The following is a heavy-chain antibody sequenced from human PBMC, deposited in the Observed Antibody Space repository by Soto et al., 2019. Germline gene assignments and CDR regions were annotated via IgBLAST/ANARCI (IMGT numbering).Heavy chain of an antibody. CDR2: MNPDSGNT. Sequence: GASGEGLRKASGYTFINYDINWVRQAPGQGLEWVGWMNPDSGNTGYAQNFQGRVTMTGNTSINSVYMELSSLTSEDTAVYYCARRRGSNGWFDLWGQGTLVTVSS. CDR1: GYTFINYD. D-gene: IGHD2-8*01. V-gene: IGHV1-8*01. J-gene: IGHJ5*02. CDR3: ARRRGSNGWFDL.